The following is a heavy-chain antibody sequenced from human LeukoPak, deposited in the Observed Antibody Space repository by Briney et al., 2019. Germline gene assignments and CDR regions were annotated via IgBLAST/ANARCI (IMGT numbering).Heavy chain of an antibody. J-gene: IGHJ4*02. CDR3: ASTIWIFGNDY. CDR2: IYTGGST. CDR1: GGSISGYY. V-gene: IGHV4-4*07. D-gene: IGHD3-3*02. Sequence: SETLSLTCTVSGGSISGYYWSWVRQPAGQGLEWIGRIYTGGSTNYNPSLKSRLTMSVDTSKNQFSLKLSSVTAADTAVYYCASTIWIFGNDYWGKGTLVTVSS.